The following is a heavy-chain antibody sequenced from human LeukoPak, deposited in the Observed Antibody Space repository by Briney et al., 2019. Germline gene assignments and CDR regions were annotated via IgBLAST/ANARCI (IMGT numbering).Heavy chain of an antibody. V-gene: IGHV3-21*01. CDR3: ARVSGGDLGAFDI. CDR1: GFTFTTSG. Sequence: PGGSLRLSCAASGFTFTTSGMNWVRQAPGKGLEWVSSISSSGSNIYYADSVKGRFTISRDNAKDSLYLQMNSLRREDTAVYYCARVSGGDLGAFDIWDQGTMVTVSS. D-gene: IGHD2-21*02. J-gene: IGHJ3*02. CDR2: ISSSGSNI.